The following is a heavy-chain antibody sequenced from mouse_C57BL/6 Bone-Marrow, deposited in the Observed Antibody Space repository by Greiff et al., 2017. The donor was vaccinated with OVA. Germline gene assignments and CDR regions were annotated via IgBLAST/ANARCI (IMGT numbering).Heavy chain of an antibody. Sequence: EVMLVESGGGLVQPGGSLSLSCAASGFTFTDYYMSWVRQPPGKALEWLGFIRNKANGYTTEYSASVKGRFTISSDNSQSILYLQMNALRAEDSATYYCARSSNWDGYFDYWGQGTTLTVSS. J-gene: IGHJ2*01. CDR1: GFTFTDYY. CDR2: IRNKANGYTT. D-gene: IGHD4-1*01. V-gene: IGHV7-3*01. CDR3: ARSSNWDGYFDY.